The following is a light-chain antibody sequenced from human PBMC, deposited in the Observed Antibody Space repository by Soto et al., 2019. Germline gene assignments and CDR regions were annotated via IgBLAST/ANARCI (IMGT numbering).Light chain of an antibody. Sequence: QSALTQPRSVSGSPGQSVTISCTGTSSDVGGYNYVSWYQKYPGKAPKLMIYDVSKRPSGVPDRFSGSKSGNTASLTISGLQAEDETDYYCCSYAGSDTMIFGGGTKLTVL. CDR3: CSYAGSDTMI. J-gene: IGLJ2*01. CDR2: DVS. V-gene: IGLV2-11*01. CDR1: SSDVGGYNY.